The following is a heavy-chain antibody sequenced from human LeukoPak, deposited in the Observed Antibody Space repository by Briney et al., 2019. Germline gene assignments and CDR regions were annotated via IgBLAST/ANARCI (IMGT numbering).Heavy chain of an antibody. D-gene: IGHD3/OR15-3a*01. CDR1: GFTVSSKY. CDR3: ARASWYGRWDC. J-gene: IGHJ4*02. Sequence: SGGSLRLSCAASGFTVSSKYMSWIRQAPGKGLEGVSVIYSGGTRYYADSVKGRFTISRDNSKNTVYLQMNSLRFENTAIYYCARASWYGRWDCWGQGTLVTVSS. CDR2: IYSGGTR. V-gene: IGHV3-66*01.